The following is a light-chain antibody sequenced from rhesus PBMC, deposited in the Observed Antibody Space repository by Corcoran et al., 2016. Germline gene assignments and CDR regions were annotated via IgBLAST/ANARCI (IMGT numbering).Light chain of an antibody. V-gene: IGKV1S17*01. CDR2: AAS. Sequence: DIQMTQSPSSLSASVGDRHTITCQPSPGISNNLAWYQQKPGKVPNLLINAASTLQSGVPSRFSGSGSWTDFPRTISSLQPEDFATYYCQHVYGVPFTFGPGTKLDIK. CDR1: PGISNN. J-gene: IGKJ3*01. CDR3: QHVYGVPFT.